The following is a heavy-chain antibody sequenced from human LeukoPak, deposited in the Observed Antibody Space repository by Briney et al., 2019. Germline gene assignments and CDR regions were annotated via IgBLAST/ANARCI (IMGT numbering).Heavy chain of an antibody. Sequence: GGSLRLSCAASGFTFISYAMSWVRQARGKGPEWVSSIDARSGITYYADSVQGRFTFSRDNAKESVFLQMNGLRVDDTAVYYCAITYDFGRGPPGDAFDNWGQGTPVIVSS. D-gene: IGHD3-3*01. CDR3: AITYDFGRGPPGDAFDN. CDR2: IDARSGIT. V-gene: IGHV3-48*01. CDR1: GFTFISYA. J-gene: IGHJ3*02.